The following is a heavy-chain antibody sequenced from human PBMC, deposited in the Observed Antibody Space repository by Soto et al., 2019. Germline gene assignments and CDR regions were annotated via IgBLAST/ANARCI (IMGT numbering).Heavy chain of an antibody. CDR3: AKGSLGYCSGAIRYFFDF. Sequence: EVQLLESGGGLVQPGGSLRLSCAASGFTFSTYAMSWVRQAPGKGLEWVSAISGGRSGTYYADSVRGRFTLSRDDSTNTLYLQMNSLRAEDTAIYYCAKGSLGYCSGAIRYFFDFWGQGTLVTVSS. CDR1: GFTFSTYA. CDR2: ISGGRSGT. V-gene: IGHV3-23*01. J-gene: IGHJ4*02. D-gene: IGHD2-15*01.